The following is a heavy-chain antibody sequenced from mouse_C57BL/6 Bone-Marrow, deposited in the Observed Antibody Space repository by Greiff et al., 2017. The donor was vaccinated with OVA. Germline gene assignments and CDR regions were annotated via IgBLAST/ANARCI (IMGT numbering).Heavy chain of an antibody. CDR2: INPSTGGT. CDR1: GYSFTGYY. J-gene: IGHJ4*01. V-gene: IGHV1-42*01. Sequence: EVQLQQSGPELVKPGASVKISCKASGYSFTGYYMNWVKQSPEKSLEWIGEINPSTGGTTYNQKFKAKATLTVDKSSSTAYMQLKSLTSEDSAVYYCARPGTLYYYAMDYWGQGTSVTVSS. D-gene: IGHD4-1*01. CDR3: ARPGTLYYYAMDY.